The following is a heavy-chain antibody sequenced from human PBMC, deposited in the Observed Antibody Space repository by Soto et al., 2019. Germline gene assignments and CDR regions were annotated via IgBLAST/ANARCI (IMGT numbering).Heavy chain of an antibody. D-gene: IGHD1-26*01. CDR3: ARDRSYTTKDYYYYGMDV. CDR1: RGTFGSYA. Sequence: GAPAKVSSKDPRGTFGSYARSWARQATRKGLEWMGGIIPIFGTANYAQKFQGRVTITADESTSTAYMELSSLRPEDTAVYYCARDRSYTTKDYYYYGMDVWGQAPTVTVSS. CDR2: IIPIFGTA. V-gene: IGHV1-69*13. J-gene: IGHJ6*02.